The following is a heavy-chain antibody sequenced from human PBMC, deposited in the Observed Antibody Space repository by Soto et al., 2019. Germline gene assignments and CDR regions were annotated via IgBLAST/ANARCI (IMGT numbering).Heavy chain of an antibody. CDR1: GGSISRYD. CDR3: ARDLWGYCGTDCYPLDV. J-gene: IGHJ6*02. Sequence: QVRLQESGPGLVKPSETLSLTCTVSGGSISRYDWSWIRQPPGKGLEWIGYLYNTGSTIYNPSLESRVTISVDTSKNQFSLKLNSVTAADTAVYYCARDLWGYCGTDCYPLDVWGPGTTVTVSS. D-gene: IGHD2-21*02. CDR2: LYNTGST. V-gene: IGHV4-59*01.